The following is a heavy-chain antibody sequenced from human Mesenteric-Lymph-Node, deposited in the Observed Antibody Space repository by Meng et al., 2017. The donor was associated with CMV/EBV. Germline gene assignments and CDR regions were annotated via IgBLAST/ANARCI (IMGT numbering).Heavy chain of an antibody. V-gene: IGHV4-39*01. CDR1: SSSSKYF. CDR3: ARHSYHGSGSYFAT. J-gene: IGHJ4*02. CDR2: VSYSGSSGST. Sequence: SSSSKYFWGWIRQPPGKGLEWIGSVSYSGSSGSTYYSPSLKSRVTISVDTSKNQFSLKLSSVTAADTAVYNCARHSYHGSGSYFATWGQGTLVTVSS. D-gene: IGHD3-10*01.